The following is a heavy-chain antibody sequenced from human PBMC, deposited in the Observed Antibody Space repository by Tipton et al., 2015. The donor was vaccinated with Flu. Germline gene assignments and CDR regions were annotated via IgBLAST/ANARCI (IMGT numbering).Heavy chain of an antibody. V-gene: IGHV1-69*18. CDR1: GGAFNRLG. CDR3: ATDRLPDFAGTGYLDY. Sequence: QVQLVQSGAEVKKPGSSVRVSCKTSGGAFNRLGLNWGRQAPGQGLEWMGRFIPAYDTAQYAQKMQGRLIITADDFTTTVYMELSGLKRDDTAIYYCATDRLPDFAGTGYLDYWGQGTPLTVSA. D-gene: IGHD3/OR15-3a*01. J-gene: IGHJ4*02. CDR2: FIPAYDTA.